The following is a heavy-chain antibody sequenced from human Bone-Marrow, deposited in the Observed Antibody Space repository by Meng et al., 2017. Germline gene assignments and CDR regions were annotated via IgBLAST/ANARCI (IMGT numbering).Heavy chain of an antibody. V-gene: IGHV4-31*03. D-gene: IGHD4-17*01. Sequence: RRKSGPGPVKPSQTLSPTCTVSGGSISSGNHDWSWIRQHPGKGLEYIGYIYYSGSTYYNPSLKSRVIISVDTSKNQFSLRLNSVTAADTAVYYCASLYGDSSVWYLDLWGRGTLVTVSS. CDR1: GGSISSGNHD. CDR2: IYYSGST. CDR3: ASLYGDSSVWYLDL. J-gene: IGHJ2*01.